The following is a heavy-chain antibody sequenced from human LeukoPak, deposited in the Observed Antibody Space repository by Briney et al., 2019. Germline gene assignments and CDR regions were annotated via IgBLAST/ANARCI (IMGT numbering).Heavy chain of an antibody. V-gene: IGHV5-10-1*01. CDR2: IDPSDSYT. CDR1: GYSFTGDW. D-gene: IGHD4-17*01. CDR3: ARHTILNYGDYPDAFDI. J-gene: IGHJ3*02. Sequence: GGSLNISCQASGYSFTGDWISRVRQMPGKGMEWMGRIDPSDSYTNYSPSFQGHVTISADKSISTAYLQWSSLKAADTAMYYCARHTILNYGDYPDAFDIWVQGTMVSVSS.